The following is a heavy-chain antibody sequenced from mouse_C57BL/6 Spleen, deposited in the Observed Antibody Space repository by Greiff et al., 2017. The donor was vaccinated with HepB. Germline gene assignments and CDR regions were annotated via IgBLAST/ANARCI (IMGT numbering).Heavy chain of an antibody. CDR3: ARDYYGRTWFAY. D-gene: IGHD1-1*01. CDR1: GYTFTSYW. Sequence: QVHVKQSGAELVKPGASVKMSCKASGYTFTSYWITWVKQRPGQGLEWIGDIYPGSGSTNYNEKFKSKATLTVDTSSSTAYMQLSSLTSEDSAVYYCARDYYGRTWFAYWGQGTLVTVSA. V-gene: IGHV1-55*01. J-gene: IGHJ3*01. CDR2: IYPGSGST.